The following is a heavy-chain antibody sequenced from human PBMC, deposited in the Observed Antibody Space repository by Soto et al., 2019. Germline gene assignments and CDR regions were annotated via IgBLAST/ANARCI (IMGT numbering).Heavy chain of an antibody. J-gene: IGHJ6*03. V-gene: IGHV1-69*08. CDR1: GGTFSSYT. CDR2: IIPILGIA. Sequence: QVQLVQSGAEVKKPGSSVKVSCKASGGTFSSYTISWVRQAPGQGLEWMGRIIPILGIANYAQKFQGRVTITADKSTSTAYMELSSLRSEDTAVNYCARDRWVYSGYDLTVYYYYYMDVWGKGTTVTVSS. CDR3: ARDRWVYSGYDLTVYYYYYMDV. D-gene: IGHD5-12*01.